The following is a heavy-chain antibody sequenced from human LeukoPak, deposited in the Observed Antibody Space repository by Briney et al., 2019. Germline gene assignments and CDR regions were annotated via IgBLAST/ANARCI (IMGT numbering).Heavy chain of an antibody. CDR1: GFTFSSYW. V-gene: IGHV3-74*01. CDR3: ARVVSGWYSSGWYTFDY. D-gene: IGHD6-19*01. J-gene: IGHJ4*02. Sequence: PGGSLRLSCAASGFTFSSYWMHWVRQAPGKGLVWVSRINSDGSSTSYADSVKGRFTISRDNAKNTLYLQMNSLRAEDTAVYYCARVVSGWYSSGWYTFDYWGQGTLVTVSS. CDR2: INSDGSST.